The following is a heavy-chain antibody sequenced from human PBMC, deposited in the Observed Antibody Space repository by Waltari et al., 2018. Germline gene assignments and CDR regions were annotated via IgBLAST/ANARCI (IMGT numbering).Heavy chain of an antibody. CDR1: GFALGRFA. J-gene: IGHJ4*02. V-gene: IGHV3-33*06. Sequence: QVQLVESGGGVVQPGRSLGLSCAASGFALGRFAMQWVRKAPGKGLEWVAVIWYDGSYKFYADSVKGRFSISRDNPKNTLHLQMDSLRAEDSAIYYCAKDGSASRLVRYYLDSWGPGTLVTVSS. CDR3: AKDGSASRLVRYYLDS. CDR2: IWYDGSYK. D-gene: IGHD2-8*02.